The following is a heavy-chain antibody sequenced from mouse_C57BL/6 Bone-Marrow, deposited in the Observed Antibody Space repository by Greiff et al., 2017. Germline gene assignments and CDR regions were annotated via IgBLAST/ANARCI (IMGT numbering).Heavy chain of an antibody. V-gene: IGHV1-4*01. CDR2: INPSSGYT. Sequence: QVQLKESGAELARPGASVTMSCKASGYTFTSYTMHWVKQRPGQGLEWIGYINPSSGYTKYNQKFKDKDTLTADKSSSTAYMQLSSLTSEDSAVYYCARNDYDAWFAYWGQGTLVTVSA. CDR3: ARNDYDAWFAY. D-gene: IGHD2-4*01. CDR1: GYTFTSYT. J-gene: IGHJ3*01.